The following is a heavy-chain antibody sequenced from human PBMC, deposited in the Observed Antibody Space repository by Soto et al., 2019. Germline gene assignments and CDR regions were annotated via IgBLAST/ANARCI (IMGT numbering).Heavy chain of an antibody. J-gene: IGHJ4*02. CDR3: ASSYSYGYLGFDY. CDR2: IYYSGST. CDR1: GGSISSYY. D-gene: IGHD5-18*01. Sequence: SETLSLTCTVSGGSISSYYWSWIRQPPGKGLEWIGYIYYSGSTNYNPSLKSRVTISVDTSKNQFSLKLSSVTAADTAVYYCASSYSYGYLGFDYWGQGTLVTSPQ. V-gene: IGHV4-59*08.